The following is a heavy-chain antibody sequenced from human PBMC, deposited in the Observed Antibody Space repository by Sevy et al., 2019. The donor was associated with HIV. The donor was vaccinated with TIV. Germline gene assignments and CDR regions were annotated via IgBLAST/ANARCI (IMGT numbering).Heavy chain of an antibody. J-gene: IGHJ4*02. CDR3: ARSRDGNMAYYFDY. Sequence: SETLSLTCTVSGGSISSYYWSWIRQPPGKGLEWIGYIYYSGSTNYNPSLKSRVTISVDTSKNQFSLKLSSVTAADTAVYYCARSRDGNMAYYFDYWGQGTLVTVSS. CDR1: GGSISSYY. V-gene: IGHV4-59*13. CDR2: IYYSGST.